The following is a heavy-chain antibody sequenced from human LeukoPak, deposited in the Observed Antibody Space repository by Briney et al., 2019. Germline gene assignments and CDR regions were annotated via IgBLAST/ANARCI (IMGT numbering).Heavy chain of an antibody. CDR3: ARDSRYYYDSSGHDAFDI. V-gene: IGHV1-18*01. CDR1: GYTFTSYG. Sequence: ASVKVARKASGYTFTSYGISWVRQAPGQGLEWMGWISAYNGNTNYAQKLQGRVTMTTDTSTSTAYMELRSLRSDDTAVYYCARDSRYYYDSSGHDAFDIWGQGTMVPVSS. CDR2: ISAYNGNT. D-gene: IGHD3-22*01. J-gene: IGHJ3*02.